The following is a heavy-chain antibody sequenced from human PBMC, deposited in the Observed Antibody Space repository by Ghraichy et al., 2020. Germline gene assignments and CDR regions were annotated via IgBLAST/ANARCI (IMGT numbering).Heavy chain of an antibody. Sequence: GGSLRLSCAASGFTFSSYSMNWVRQAPGKGLEWVSSISSSSSYIYYADSVKGRFTISRDNAKNSRYLQMNSLRAEDTAVYYCARGEAGDDSSGYYYIYADYWGQGTRVTVSS. CDR2: ISSSSSYI. CDR3: ARGEAGDDSSGYYYIYADY. J-gene: IGHJ4*02. CDR1: GFTFSSYS. D-gene: IGHD3-22*01. V-gene: IGHV3-21*01.